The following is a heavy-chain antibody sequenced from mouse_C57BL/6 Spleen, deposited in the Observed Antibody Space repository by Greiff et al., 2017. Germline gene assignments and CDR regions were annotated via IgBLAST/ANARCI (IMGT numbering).Heavy chain of an antibody. Sequence: VQLQQSGPELVKPGASVKISCKASGYSFTGYYMNWVKQSPEKSLEWIGEINPSTGGTTYNQKFKAKATLTVDKSSSTAYMQLKSLTSEDSAVYCCARYIGDYWGQGTAVTVSS. D-gene: IGHD1-3*01. CDR3: ARYIGDY. V-gene: IGHV1-42*01. CDR2: INPSTGGT. CDR1: GYSFTGYY. J-gene: IGHJ4*01.